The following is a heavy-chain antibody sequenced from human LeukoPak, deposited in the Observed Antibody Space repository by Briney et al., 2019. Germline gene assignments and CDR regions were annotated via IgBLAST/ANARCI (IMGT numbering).Heavy chain of an antibody. J-gene: IGHJ4*02. V-gene: IGHV4-39*06. Sequence: SETLSLTCTVSGGSISSSSYYWGWIRQPPGKGLEWIGSIYYSGSTSYNPSLNSRVTISVDTSKNQFTLKLSSVTAADTAVYYCARGRGGYFDYWGQGTLVTVSS. D-gene: IGHD3-10*01. CDR1: GGSISSSSYY. CDR3: ARGRGGYFDY. CDR2: IYYSGST.